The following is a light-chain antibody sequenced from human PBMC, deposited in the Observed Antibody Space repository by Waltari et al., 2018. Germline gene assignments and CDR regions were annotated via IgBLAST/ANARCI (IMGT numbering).Light chain of an antibody. CDR3: SSYTTSSAPGV. CDR1: DSDVGAYDF. CDR2: EVS. J-gene: IGLJ1*01. Sequence: QSALTQPASVSGSPRQSITISCSGTDSDVGAYDFVSWYQQHPGKAPHLIIYEVSNRPAGSSNRFSASKSGNTASLTISGLQAEDEADYYCSSYTTSSAPGVFGTGTRVTVL. V-gene: IGLV2-14*01.